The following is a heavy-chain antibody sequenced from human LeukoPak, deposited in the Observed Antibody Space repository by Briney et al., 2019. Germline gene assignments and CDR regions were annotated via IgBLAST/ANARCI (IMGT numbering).Heavy chain of an antibody. CDR3: ARRVSSGYYLYYWYFDL. CDR1: GYSFTSYW. CDR2: IYPGDSDT. J-gene: IGHJ2*01. D-gene: IGHD3-22*01. V-gene: IGHV5-51*01. Sequence: GESLKISCKGSGYSFTSYWIGWVRQMPGKGLEWMGIIYPGDSDTRYSPSFQGQVTISADKSISTAYLQWSSLKASDTAMYYCARRVSSGYYLYYWYFDLWGRGTLVTVSS.